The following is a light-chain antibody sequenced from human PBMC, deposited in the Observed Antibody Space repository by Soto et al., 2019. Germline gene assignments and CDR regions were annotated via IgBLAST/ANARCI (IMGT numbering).Light chain of an antibody. Sequence: QSALTQPASVSGSPGQSITISCTGTSSDVGSYNLVSWYQQHPGKVPKLMIYEVSKRPSGVSNRFSGSKSGNTASLTISGLQAVDEADYYCCSYAGSSTVVFGGGTKLTVL. CDR3: CSYAGSSTVV. CDR2: EVS. J-gene: IGLJ2*01. V-gene: IGLV2-23*02. CDR1: SSDVGSYNL.